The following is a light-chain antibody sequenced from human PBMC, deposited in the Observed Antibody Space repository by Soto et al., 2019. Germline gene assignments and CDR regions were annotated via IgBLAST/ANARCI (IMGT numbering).Light chain of an antibody. Sequence: QSALTQPASVSGSPGQSITISCTGTSSDVGSYNLVSWYQQHPGKAPKLMIYEGSKRPSGVSNRFSGSKSGNTASLTISGLQAEDEADYYCCSYAGSSTLGMVFGGGTKLTVL. CDR2: EGS. CDR1: SSDVGSYNL. CDR3: CSYAGSSTLGMV. V-gene: IGLV2-23*01. J-gene: IGLJ2*01.